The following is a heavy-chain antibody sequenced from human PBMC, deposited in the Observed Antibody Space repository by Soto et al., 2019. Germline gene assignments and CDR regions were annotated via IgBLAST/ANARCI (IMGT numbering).Heavy chain of an antibody. CDR2: VWSDGINK. D-gene: IGHD3-22*01. Sequence: PGGSLRLSCTASGFTFSNYAMSWVRQAPGKGLEWVAVVWSDGINKYYADSVKGRFTISRDNSKNTLYLQMDSLRAEDTAVYYCSRALGYYYDAWGQGTTVTVSS. V-gene: IGHV3-33*08. CDR3: SRALGYYYDA. J-gene: IGHJ6*02. CDR1: GFTFSNYA.